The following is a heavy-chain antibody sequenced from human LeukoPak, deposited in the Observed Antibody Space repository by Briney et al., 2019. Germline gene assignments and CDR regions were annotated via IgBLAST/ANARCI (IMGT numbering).Heavy chain of an antibody. CDR2: IYTSGST. CDR3: ARRKNWAQRRYYFDY. V-gene: IGHV4-61*02. Sequence: PSQTLSLTCTVSGGSISSGSYYWSWIRQPAGKGLEWIGRIYTSGSTNYNPSLKSRVTISVDTSKNQFSLNLSSVTAADTAVYYCARRKNWAQRRYYFDYWGQGTLVTVSS. D-gene: IGHD7-27*01. J-gene: IGHJ4*02. CDR1: GGSISSGSYY.